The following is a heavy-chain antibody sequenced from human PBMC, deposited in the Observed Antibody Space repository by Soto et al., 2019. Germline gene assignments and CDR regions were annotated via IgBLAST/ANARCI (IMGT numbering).Heavy chain of an antibody. D-gene: IGHD6-6*01. CDR2: IYYSGST. CDR1: GGSISSGDYY. CDR3: ARERPDGARLDP. Sequence: QVQLQESGPGLVKPSQTLSLTCTVSGGSISSGDYYWSWIRQPPGKGLEWIGYIYYSGSTYYNPSLKSRVTISVDTSKNQFSPKLRSVTAADTAVYYWARERPDGARLDPWGQGTLVTVSS. J-gene: IGHJ5*02. V-gene: IGHV4-30-4*01.